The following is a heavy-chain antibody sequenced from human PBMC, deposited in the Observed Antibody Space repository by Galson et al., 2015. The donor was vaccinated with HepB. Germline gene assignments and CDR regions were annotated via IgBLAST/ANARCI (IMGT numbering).Heavy chain of an antibody. CDR2: IWYDGNNK. J-gene: IGHJ4*02. CDR1: GFSFSTYG. CDR3: ARRGDYYVESVDY. V-gene: IGHV3-33*01. Sequence: SLRLSCAASGFSFSTYGMHWVRQAPGKGLEWVAVIWYDGNNKDYVDSVKGRFTISRDNSKNTLYLQMNSLKTEDTAVYYCARRGDYYVESVDYWGQGTLVTVSS. D-gene: IGHD1-26*01.